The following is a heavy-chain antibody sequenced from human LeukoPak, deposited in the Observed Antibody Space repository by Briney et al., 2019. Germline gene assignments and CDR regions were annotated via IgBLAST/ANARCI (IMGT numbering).Heavy chain of an antibody. Sequence: GGSLRLSCAASGFTFSSYGMHWVRQAPGKGLEWVSYISSSSSTIYYADSVKGRFTISRDNAKNSLYLQMNSLRAEDTAVYYCARDLRLNPGGQGTLVTVSS. CDR1: GFTFSSYG. J-gene: IGHJ4*02. CDR3: ARDLRLNP. V-gene: IGHV3-48*04. CDR2: ISSSSSTI.